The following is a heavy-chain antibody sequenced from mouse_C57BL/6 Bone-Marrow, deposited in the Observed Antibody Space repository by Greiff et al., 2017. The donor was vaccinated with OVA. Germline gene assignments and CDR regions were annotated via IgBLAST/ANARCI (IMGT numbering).Heavy chain of an antibody. D-gene: IGHD2-4*01. J-gene: IGHJ2*01. V-gene: IGHV1-82*01. CDR2: IYPGDGDT. Sequence: QVQLQQSGPELVKPGASVKISCKASGYAFSSSWMNWVKQRPGKGLEWIGRIYPGDGDTNYNGKFKGKATLTADKSSSTAYMQLSSLTSEDSAVYFCARYVLRNDYWGQGTTLTVSS. CDR1: GYAFSSSW. CDR3: ARYVLRNDY.